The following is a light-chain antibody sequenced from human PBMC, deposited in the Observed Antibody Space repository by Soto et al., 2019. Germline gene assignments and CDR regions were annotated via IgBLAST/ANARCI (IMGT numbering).Light chain of an antibody. V-gene: IGKV1-5*03. CDR3: QQYNTYLWT. J-gene: IGKJ1*01. CDR2: QAS. CDR1: QSISNW. Sequence: DIQMTQSPSTLSASVGDRVIITCRASQSISNWLAWYQQKPGRLPRLLIYQASTLESWVPSRFSGSGSVTEFTLTICSLQPDDFATYYCQQYNTYLWTFGQGTKVDIK.